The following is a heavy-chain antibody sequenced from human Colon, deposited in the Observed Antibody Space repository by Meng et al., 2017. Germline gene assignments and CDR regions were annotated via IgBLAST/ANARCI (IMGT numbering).Heavy chain of an antibody. CDR2: IYHSGST. Sequence: SETLSLTCTVSGYSISSGYYWGWIRQPPGKGLEWIGSIYHSGSTYYNPSLKSRVTISVDTSKNQFSLKLSSVTAADTAVYYCAREPPQLRLRLPGPDSSYWYFDLWGHGTLVTVSS. J-gene: IGHJ2*01. V-gene: IGHV4-38-2*02. D-gene: IGHD6-25*01. CDR3: AREPPQLRLRLPGPDSSYWYFDL. CDR1: GYSISSGYY.